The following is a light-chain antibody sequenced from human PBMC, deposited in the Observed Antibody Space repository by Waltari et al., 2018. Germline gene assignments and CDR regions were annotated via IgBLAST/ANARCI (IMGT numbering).Light chain of an antibody. CDR3: CSYRSGSTYI. CDR1: QRAVGWFKD. Sequence: QASLTQPPPVSKSLGPSGTISCTGTQRAVGWFKDFSWHQQQPGTAPSLLIYDGSKRPSGVSDRFSGSKSGNTASLTISGLQADDEADYYCCSYRSGSTYIFGTGTRLTV. J-gene: IGLJ1*01. CDR2: DGS. V-gene: IGLV2-18*02.